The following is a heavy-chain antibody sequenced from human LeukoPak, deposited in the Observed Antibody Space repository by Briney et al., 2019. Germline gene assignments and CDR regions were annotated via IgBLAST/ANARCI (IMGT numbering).Heavy chain of an antibody. Sequence: GVSVKVSCKASGYTVTGYNMHWVRQAPGQGLEWMGWINPNSGGTNYAQKFQGRVTMTRDTSISTAYMELSRLRSDDTAVYYCAREVLRYFDWLSDAFDIWGQGTMVTVSS. CDR2: INPNSGGT. D-gene: IGHD3-9*01. V-gene: IGHV1-2*02. CDR1: GYTVTGYN. J-gene: IGHJ3*02. CDR3: AREVLRYFDWLSDAFDI.